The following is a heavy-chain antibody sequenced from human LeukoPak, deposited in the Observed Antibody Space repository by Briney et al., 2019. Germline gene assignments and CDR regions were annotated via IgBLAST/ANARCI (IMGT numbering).Heavy chain of an antibody. CDR2: INHSGST. V-gene: IGHV4-34*01. Sequence: PSETLSLTCAVYGGYFSGYYWSWIRQPPGKGLEWIGEINHSGSTNYNPSLKRRVTISVDTSKNQFSLKLSSVTAADTAVYYCARGEIAAASYYYYYYMDVWGKGTTVTISS. CDR3: ARGEIAAASYYYYYYMDV. CDR1: GGYFSGYY. J-gene: IGHJ6*03. D-gene: IGHD6-13*01.